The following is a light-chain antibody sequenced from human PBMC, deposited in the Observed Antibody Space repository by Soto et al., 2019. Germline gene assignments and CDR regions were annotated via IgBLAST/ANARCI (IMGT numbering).Light chain of an antibody. J-gene: IGKJ1*01. V-gene: IGKV1-5*01. CDR1: QSVSIW. Sequence: DIQMTQSPSTLPASLGDRATITCRASQSVSIWLARYQRKPGTAPKVLIYHGSNLQSGGPSRFSASVSVTESTLTISSLQPDDFASYYYQQYNSYSFGQGTKVDIK. CDR3: QQYNSYS. CDR2: HGS.